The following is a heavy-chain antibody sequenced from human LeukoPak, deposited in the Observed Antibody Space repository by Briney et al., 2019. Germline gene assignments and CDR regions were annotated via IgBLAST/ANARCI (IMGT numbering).Heavy chain of an antibody. CDR3: ARGIRYFDSSMMSDY. D-gene: IGHD3-9*01. J-gene: IGHJ4*02. V-gene: IGHV4-59*01. Sequence: KPSETLSLTCPVSGGSISSYYWSWIRQPPGKGVEGIGYIYYSGSTNYNPSLKSRVTISVDPSKNQFSLKLSSVTAADTAVYYCARGIRYFDSSMMSDYWGQGTLVTVSS. CDR1: GGSISSYY. CDR2: IYYSGST.